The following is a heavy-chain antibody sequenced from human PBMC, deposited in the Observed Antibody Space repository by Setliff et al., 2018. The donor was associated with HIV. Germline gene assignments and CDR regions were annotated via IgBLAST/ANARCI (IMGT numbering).Heavy chain of an antibody. Sequence: ALVKVSCKASGYTFNTYDLVWVRQTSGQGLEWMGSMNANSGSAVYAPQFQGRVTMTRNTSISTAYMDMSSLRSEDTAVYYCARGVTTIQYWGQGTLVTVSS. CDR3: ARGVTTIQY. D-gene: IGHD4-4*01. V-gene: IGHV1-8*02. J-gene: IGHJ4*02. CDR2: MNANSGSA. CDR1: GYTFNTYD.